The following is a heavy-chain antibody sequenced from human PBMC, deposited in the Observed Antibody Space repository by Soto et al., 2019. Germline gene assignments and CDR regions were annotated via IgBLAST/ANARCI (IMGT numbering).Heavy chain of an antibody. V-gene: IGHV3-7*03. D-gene: IGHD7-27*01. CDR2: IKQDGSEI. CDR3: ATDLNWAST. J-gene: IGHJ4*02. CDR1: GFSLSNHW. Sequence: EVQMVESGGGLVQPGGPLRLSCAASGFSLSNHWMTWVRQAPGKGLEWVASIKQDGSEIFYVDSVKGRFTISRDNAKNSLSLQMNSLRVEDAAVYYCATDLNWASTWGQGTLVTVSS.